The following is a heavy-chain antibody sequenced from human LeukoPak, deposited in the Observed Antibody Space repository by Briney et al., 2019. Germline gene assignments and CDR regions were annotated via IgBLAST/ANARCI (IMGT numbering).Heavy chain of an antibody. D-gene: IGHD3-22*01. CDR3: ARENYDSSGYSWFDP. V-gene: IGHV4-59*12. Sequence: SETLSLTCTVSGGSIINYYWSWVRQPPGKGLEWIGFIYHSGRTNYNPSLKSRVTISVDTSKNQFSLKLSSVTAADTAVYYCARENYDSSGYSWFDPWGQGTLVTVSS. J-gene: IGHJ5*02. CDR1: GGSIINYY. CDR2: IYHSGRT.